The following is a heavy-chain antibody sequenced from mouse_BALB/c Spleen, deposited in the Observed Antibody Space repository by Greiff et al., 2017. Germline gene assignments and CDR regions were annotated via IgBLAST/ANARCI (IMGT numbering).Heavy chain of an antibody. D-gene: IGHD1-1*01. Sequence: EVKLQESGGGLVQPGGSMKLSCVASGFTFSNYWMNWVRQSPEKGLEWVAEIRLKSNNYATHYAESVKGRFTISRDDSKSSVYLQMNNLRAEDTGIYYCTRRGYYGSSYGFAYWGQGTLVTVSA. CDR2: IRLKSNNYAT. CDR3: TRRGYYGSSYGFAY. J-gene: IGHJ3*01. V-gene: IGHV6-6*02. CDR1: GFTFSNYW.